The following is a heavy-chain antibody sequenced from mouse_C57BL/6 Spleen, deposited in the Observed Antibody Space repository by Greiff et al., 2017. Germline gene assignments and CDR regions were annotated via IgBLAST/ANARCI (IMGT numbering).Heavy chain of an antibody. CDR1: GYTFTSYW. CDR2: IHPNSGST. Sequence: QVQLQQPGAELVKPGASVKLSCKASGYTFTSYWMHWVKQRPGQGLEWIGMIHPNSGSTNYNEKFKSKATLTVDKSSSTAYMQLSSLTSEDSAVYYCARSYYGSSPFVWGTGTTVTVSS. D-gene: IGHD1-1*01. J-gene: IGHJ1*03. V-gene: IGHV1-64*01. CDR3: ARSYYGSSPFV.